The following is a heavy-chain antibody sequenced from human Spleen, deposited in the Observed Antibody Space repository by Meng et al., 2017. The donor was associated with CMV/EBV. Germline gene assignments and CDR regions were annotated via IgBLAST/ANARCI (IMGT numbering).Heavy chain of an antibody. CDR3: AKSGGLEWLFADY. D-gene: IGHD3-3*01. Sequence: GESLKISCAASGFTFSSYWMHWVRQAPGKGLVWVSRINSDGSSTTYADSVKGRFTISRDNAKNTLYLQMNSLRAEDTAVYYCAKSGGLEWLFADYWGQGTLVTVSS. V-gene: IGHV3-74*01. CDR2: INSDGSST. CDR1: GFTFSSYW. J-gene: IGHJ4*02.